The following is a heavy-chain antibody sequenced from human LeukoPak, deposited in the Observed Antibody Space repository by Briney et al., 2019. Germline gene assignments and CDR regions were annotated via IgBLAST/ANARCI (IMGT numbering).Heavy chain of an antibody. V-gene: IGHV3-23*01. CDR1: GFTFSSFA. J-gene: IGHJ4*02. D-gene: IGHD2-2*03. Sequence: GGSLRLSCAASGFTFSSFAMSWVRQAPGKGLEWVSAISGSGGSTYYADSVKGRFTISRDNSKNTLYLQMNSLRAEDTAVYYCAKVDIVVVPAAMRGYSSSWYARYFDYWGQGTLVTVSS. CDR3: AKVDIVVVPAAMRGYSSSWYARYFDY. CDR2: ISGSGGST.